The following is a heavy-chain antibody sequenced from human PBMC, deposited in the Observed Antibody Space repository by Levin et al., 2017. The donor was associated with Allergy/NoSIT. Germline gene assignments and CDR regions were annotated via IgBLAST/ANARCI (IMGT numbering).Heavy chain of an antibody. V-gene: IGHV1-69*02. CDR2: IIPILGIA. CDR3: ARVIYCSGGSCYSPGAFDI. J-gene: IGHJ3*02. Sequence: SVKVSCKASGGTFSSYTISWVRQAPGQGLEWMGRIIPILGIANYAQKFQGRVTITADKSTSTAYMELSSLRSEDTAVYYCARVIYCSGGSCYSPGAFDIWGQGTMVTVSS. CDR1: GGTFSSYT. D-gene: IGHD2-15*01.